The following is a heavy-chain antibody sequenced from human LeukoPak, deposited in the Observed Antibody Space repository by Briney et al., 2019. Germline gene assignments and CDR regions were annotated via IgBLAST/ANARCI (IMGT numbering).Heavy chain of an antibody. Sequence: SETLSLTCTVSGASISNYYWSWIRQPPGKGLEWIGYIYYSGSTNYNPSLTSRVTISVDTSKNQLSLRLSSVTAADTAVYYCAAEGSSGFDYWGQGTLVTVSS. V-gene: IGHV4-59*01. CDR3: AAEGSSGFDY. CDR2: IYYSGST. CDR1: GASISNYY. J-gene: IGHJ4*02. D-gene: IGHD6-19*01.